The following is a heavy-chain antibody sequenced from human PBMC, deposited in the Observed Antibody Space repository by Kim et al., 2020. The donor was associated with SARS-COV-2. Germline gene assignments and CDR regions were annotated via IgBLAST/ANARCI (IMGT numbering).Heavy chain of an antibody. J-gene: IGHJ6*02. Sequence: YADSVKGRYTSSRDNAKKSLYLQKKRLRAENTAVYYCAGSGGSYYGGMDVWGQGTTVTVSS. D-gene: IGHD3-16*01. V-gene: IGHV3-21*01. CDR3: AGSGGSYYGGMDV.